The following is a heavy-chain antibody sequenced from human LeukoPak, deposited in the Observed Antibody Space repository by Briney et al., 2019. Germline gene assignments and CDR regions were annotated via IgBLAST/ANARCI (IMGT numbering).Heavy chain of an antibody. CDR3: ARVVTPRYCSSPTCYWKGWFDP. J-gene: IGHJ5*02. V-gene: IGHV1-69*13. Sequence: PGASVKVSCKASGGTFSRFAVSWVRQAPGQGLEWMGGIIPIFGTANYAQKFQGRVTITADESTSTAYMELSSLRSDDTAVYNCARVVTPRYCSSPTCYWKGWFDPWGQGTLVTVSS. D-gene: IGHD2-2*01. CDR1: GGTFSRFA. CDR2: IIPIFGTA.